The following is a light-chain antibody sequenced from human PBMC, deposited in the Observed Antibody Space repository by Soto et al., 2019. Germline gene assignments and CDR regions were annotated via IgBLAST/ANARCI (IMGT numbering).Light chain of an antibody. Sequence: QSVLTQPASVSGSPGESVTISCTGTSSDVGNYNYVSWYQQHPGKAPKLMIYDVSNRPSGVSNRFSGSKSGNTASLTISGLQAEDEAVYYCSSYTSTGSLFGGGTKLTV. J-gene: IGLJ2*01. CDR2: DVS. CDR1: SSDVGNYNY. V-gene: IGLV2-14*03. CDR3: SSYTSTGSL.